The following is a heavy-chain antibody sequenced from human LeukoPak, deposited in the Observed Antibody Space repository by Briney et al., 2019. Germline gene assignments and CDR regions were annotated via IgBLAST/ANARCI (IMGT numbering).Heavy chain of an antibody. V-gene: IGHV3-21*04. CDR3: ARVYLERLTAGYFDH. CDR1: GFTFSSYS. D-gene: IGHD2-8*01. CDR2: ISSSGSTI. J-gene: IGHJ4*02. Sequence: GGSLRLSCAASGFTFSSYSMNWVRQAPGKGLEWVSSISSSGSTIYYADSVKGRFTISRDNAKNSLYLQMNSLRAEDTAVYYCARVYLERLTAGYFDHWGQGTWVTVSP.